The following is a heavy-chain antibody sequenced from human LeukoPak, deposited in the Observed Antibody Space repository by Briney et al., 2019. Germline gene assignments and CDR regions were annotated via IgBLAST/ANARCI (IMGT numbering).Heavy chain of an antibody. V-gene: IGHV3-48*03. CDR2: ISSSGSTI. CDR3: ARDEVAMVRGVIGVGGMDV. CDR1: GFTFSSYE. D-gene: IGHD3-10*01. Sequence: SGGSLRLSCAASGFTFSSYEMNWVRQAPGKGLERVSYISSSGSTIYYADSVKGRFTISRDNAKNSLYLQMNSLRAEDTAVYYCARDEVAMVRGVIGVGGMDVWSQGTTVTVSS. J-gene: IGHJ6*02.